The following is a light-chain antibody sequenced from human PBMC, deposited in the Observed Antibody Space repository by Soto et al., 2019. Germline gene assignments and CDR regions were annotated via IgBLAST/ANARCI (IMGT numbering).Light chain of an antibody. J-gene: IGKJ1*01. CDR3: QQSYSSPPT. CDR1: QSISNH. CDR2: AAS. Sequence: DIQMTQLPSSLSASVEDRLIITCRASQSISNHLNWYQQKPGKAPKLLIFAASSLQSGVPSRFSGSRSGPDFTLTISSLQPEDFATYYCQQSYSSPPTFGQGTKVDIK. V-gene: IGKV1-39*01.